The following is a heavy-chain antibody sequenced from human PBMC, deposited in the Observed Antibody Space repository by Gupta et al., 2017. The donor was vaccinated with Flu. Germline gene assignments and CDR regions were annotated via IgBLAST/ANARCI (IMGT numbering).Heavy chain of an antibody. V-gene: IGHV3-7*01. J-gene: IGHJ5*01. Sequence: EEQLVESGGSLVQPGGSLSLSCAASGFTFRSYWMDWVRQAPGKGLEWVANIAADDTVKNYADSVKGRFTISRDDAKNSVYLHMNSLRADDTAIYYCVRNRGWQQFDSWGQGTLVTVSS. D-gene: IGHD5-24*01. CDR2: IAADDTVK. CDR3: VRNRGWQQFDS. CDR1: GFTFRSYW.